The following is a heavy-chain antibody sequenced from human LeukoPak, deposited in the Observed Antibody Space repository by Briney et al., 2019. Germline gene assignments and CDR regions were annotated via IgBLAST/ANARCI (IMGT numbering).Heavy chain of an antibody. D-gene: IGHD2-2*01. CDR1: GYTFTNYG. CDR3: ARVGAYCTSTSCLDY. Sequence: ASVKVSCKASGYTFTNYGISWVRQAPGQGLEWVGWISAYNGNTNYAQKLQGRVTMTTDTSTSTAYMELRSLTSDDTAVYYCARVGAYCTSTSCLDYWGQGTLVTVPS. CDR2: ISAYNGNT. J-gene: IGHJ4*02. V-gene: IGHV1-18*01.